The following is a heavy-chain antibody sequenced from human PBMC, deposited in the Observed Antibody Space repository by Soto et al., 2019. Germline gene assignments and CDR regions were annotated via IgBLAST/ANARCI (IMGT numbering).Heavy chain of an antibody. D-gene: IGHD4-4*01. CDR2: IKSKTDGGTT. Sequence: GGSLRLSCAASGFTFSNAWMSWVRQAPGKGLEWVGRIKSKTDGGTTDYAAPVKGRFTISRDDSKNTLYLQMNSLKTEDTAVYYCTTVANFRTTVNCFDYWGQGTLVTVSS. CDR3: TTVANFRTTVNCFDY. V-gene: IGHV3-15*01. J-gene: IGHJ4*02. CDR1: GFTFSNAW.